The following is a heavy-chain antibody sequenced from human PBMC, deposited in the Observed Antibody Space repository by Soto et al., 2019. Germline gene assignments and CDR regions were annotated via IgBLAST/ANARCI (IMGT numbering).Heavy chain of an antibody. CDR3: ARGHFKLLWFGEPRYYYMDV. Sequence: ASVKVSCKASGYTFTSYDINWVRQATGQGLEWMGWMNPNSGNTGYAQKFQGRVTMTRNTSISTAYMELSSLRSEDTAVYYCARGHFKLLWFGEPRYYYMDVWGKGTTVTVSS. CDR1: GYTFTSYD. V-gene: IGHV1-8*01. D-gene: IGHD3-10*01. CDR2: MNPNSGNT. J-gene: IGHJ6*03.